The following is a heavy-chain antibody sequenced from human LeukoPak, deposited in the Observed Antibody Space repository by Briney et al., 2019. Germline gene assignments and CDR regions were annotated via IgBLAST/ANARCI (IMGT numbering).Heavy chain of an antibody. J-gene: IGHJ4*02. V-gene: IGHV1-3*01. CDR3: AIVPATPLGQYYFDY. CDR1: GYTFTSYA. CDR2: INAGNGNT. Sequence: ASVKVSCKASGYTFTSYAMHWVRQAPGQRLEWMGWINAGNGNTKYSQKFQGRVTITRDTSASTAYMEPSSLRSEDTAVYYCAIVPATPLGQYYFDYWGQGTLVTVSS. D-gene: IGHD2-2*01.